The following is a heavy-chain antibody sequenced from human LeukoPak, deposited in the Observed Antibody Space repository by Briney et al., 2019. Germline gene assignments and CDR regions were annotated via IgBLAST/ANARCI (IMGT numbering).Heavy chain of an antibody. CDR1: GYIFTDYY. V-gene: IGHV1-2*06. CDR3: ARDKARGSYSWKYFDY. Sequence: ASVTVSCTASGYIFTDYYIHWVRQAPGQGHEWMGRINPNSGGTNFAQKFQARVTMTSDTSISTAYMEVSGLESDDTAVYYCARDKARGSYSWKYFDYWGQGTLVTVSS. J-gene: IGHJ4*02. CDR2: INPNSGGT. D-gene: IGHD1-26*01.